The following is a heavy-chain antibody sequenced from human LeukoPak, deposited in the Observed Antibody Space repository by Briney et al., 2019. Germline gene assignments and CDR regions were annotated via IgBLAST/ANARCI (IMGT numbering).Heavy chain of an antibody. CDR3: ARGLGYCTSTTCLLPFDY. D-gene: IGHD2-2*01. J-gene: IGHJ4*02. Sequence: GGSLRLSCAASGFTVSTYYMTGVRQAPGKGLECVSVIYSGGSTYYADSVKGRFTVSRDNSKNTLYLQVNSLRAEDTAMYYCARGLGYCTSTTCLLPFDYWGQGTLVTVSS. CDR1: GFTVSTYY. CDR2: IYSGGST. V-gene: IGHV3-53*01.